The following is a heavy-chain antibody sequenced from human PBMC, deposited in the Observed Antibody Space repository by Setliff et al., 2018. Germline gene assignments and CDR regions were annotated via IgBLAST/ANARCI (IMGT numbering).Heavy chain of an antibody. J-gene: IGHJ6*02. CDR2: ISGDGNTV. D-gene: IGHD3-10*01. Sequence: PGGSLRLSCAVSEFAFSSSWMTWVRQAPGKGLEWLSKISGDGNTVYYADSVRGRFTISRDNAKNSLYLQMNSLRAEDSAVYYCARDGVFYAMDFWGQGTTVTVSS. CDR1: EFAFSSSW. CDR3: ARDGVFYAMDF. V-gene: IGHV3-48*03.